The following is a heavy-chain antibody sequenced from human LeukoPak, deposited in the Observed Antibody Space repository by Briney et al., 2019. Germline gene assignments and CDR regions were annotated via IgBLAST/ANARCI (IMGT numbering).Heavy chain of an antibody. V-gene: IGHV3-48*01. CDR1: GFTFSSYA. J-gene: IGHJ4*02. CDR3: ARGDYGDLYFFDH. D-gene: IGHD4-17*01. Sequence: PGGSLRLSCAASGFTFSSYAMNWVRQAPGKGLEWLSYISSSSSTTYYADSVKGRFTISRDSAKNSLYLQMNSLRAEDTAVYYCARGDYGDLYFFDHWGQGTLVTVSS. CDR2: ISSSSSTT.